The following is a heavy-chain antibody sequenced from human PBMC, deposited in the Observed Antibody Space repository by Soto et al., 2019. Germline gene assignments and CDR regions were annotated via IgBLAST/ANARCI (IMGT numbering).Heavy chain of an antibody. CDR3: AAGECLAPEVMDV. CDR2: INAGNGNT. CDR1: GYTFTSYA. Sequence: ASVKVSCKASGYTFTSYAMHWVRQAPGQRLEWMGWINAGNGNTKYSQKFQGRVTITRDTSASTAYMGLSSLGSEDTAVYYCAAGECLAPEVMDVWGQGTTVTVSS. D-gene: IGHD3-10*01. J-gene: IGHJ6*02. V-gene: IGHV1-3*01.